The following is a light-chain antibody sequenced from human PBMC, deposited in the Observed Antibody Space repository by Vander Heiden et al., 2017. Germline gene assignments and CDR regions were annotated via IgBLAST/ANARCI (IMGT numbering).Light chain of an antibody. CDR1: NIEVKS. V-gene: IGLV3-21*02. Sequence: SYVLTQPPSVSVAPGQTARITCGANNIEVKSVHWYQQKPGQAPVLVVYDDSDRPSGIPERFSGSNSGNTATLTISRVEAGDEADYYCQVWDSSNEQVIFGGGTKLTVL. CDR3: QVWDSSNEQVI. J-gene: IGLJ2*01. CDR2: DDS.